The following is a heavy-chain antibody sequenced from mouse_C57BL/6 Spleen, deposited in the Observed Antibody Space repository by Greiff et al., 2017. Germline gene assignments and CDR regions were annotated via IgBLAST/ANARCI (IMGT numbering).Heavy chain of an antibody. D-gene: IGHD1-1*01. V-gene: IGHV1-82*01. CDR3: ARGSYGDY. CDR1: GYAFSSSW. CDR2: IYPGDGDT. Sequence: VKLMESGPELVKPGASVKISCKASGYAFSSSWMNWVKQRPGKGLEWIGRIYPGDGDTNYNGKFKGKATLTADKSSSTAYMQLSSLTSYDSAVYFCARGSYGDYWGQGTTLTVSS. J-gene: IGHJ2*01.